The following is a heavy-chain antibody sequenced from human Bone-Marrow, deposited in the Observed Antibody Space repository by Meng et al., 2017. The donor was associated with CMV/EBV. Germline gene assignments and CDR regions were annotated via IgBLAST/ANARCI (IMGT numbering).Heavy chain of an antibody. V-gene: IGHV3-48*03. CDR2: ISSSATTI. CDR1: GFTFSGYE. D-gene: IGHD3-3*01. CDR3: ARDYDFWSAYDF. J-gene: IGHJ4*02. Sequence: GGSLRLSCAASGFTFSGYEMNWGRQAPGMGLDWVSYISSSATTIHYADSVKGRFTISRDNAKSSLYLQMNSPRSEDTGVYYCARDYDFWSAYDFWGQGTLVTVSS.